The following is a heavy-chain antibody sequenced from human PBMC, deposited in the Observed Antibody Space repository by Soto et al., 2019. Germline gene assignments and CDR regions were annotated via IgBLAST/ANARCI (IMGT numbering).Heavy chain of an antibody. V-gene: IGHV4-59*08. D-gene: IGHD6-6*01. CDR1: GGSISSYY. J-gene: IGHJ4*02. CDR2: IYYSGST. Sequence: SETLSLTCTVSGGSISSYYWSWIRQPPGKGLEWIGYIYYSGSTNYNPSLKSRVTISVDTSKNQFSLKLSSVTAADTAVYYCASIIAADYFDYWGQGTLVTVSS. CDR3: ASIIAADYFDY.